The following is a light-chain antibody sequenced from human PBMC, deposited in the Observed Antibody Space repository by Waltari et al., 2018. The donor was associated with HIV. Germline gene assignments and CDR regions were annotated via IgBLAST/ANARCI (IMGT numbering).Light chain of an antibody. CDR2: IDK. J-gene: IGLJ1*01. CDR3: RVWGRCGVRPYV. CDR1: NIRSKS. V-gene: IGLV3-21*01. Sequence: SYDLSQAPSVSVAPGQTATITCEGNNIRSKSVHWYQQRPGQAPVLVIYIDKDRPSGIPSRFSGSNSGNTATLPIFRVDAGDEAADVCRVWGRCGVRPYVFGTGTKV.